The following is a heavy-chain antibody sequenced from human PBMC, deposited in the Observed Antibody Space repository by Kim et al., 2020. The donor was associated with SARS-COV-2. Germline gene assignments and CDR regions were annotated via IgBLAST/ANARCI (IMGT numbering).Heavy chain of an antibody. V-gene: IGHV4-31*02. D-gene: IGHD5-12*01. J-gene: IGHJ4*02. CDR3: AREVARPYYFDY. Sequence: YYNPSLKSRVTISVDTSKNQFSLKLSSVTAADTAVYYCAREVARPYYFDYWGQGTLVTVSS.